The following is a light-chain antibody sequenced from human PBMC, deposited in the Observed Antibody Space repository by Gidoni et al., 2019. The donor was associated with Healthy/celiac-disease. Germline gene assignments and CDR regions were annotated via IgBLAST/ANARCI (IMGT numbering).Light chain of an antibody. CDR3: QQSYSTPIT. CDR2: AAS. J-gene: IGKJ5*01. CDR1: QSISSY. Sequence: DSQTTKIPSSRSAPVGDRVTITCRASQSISSYLNWYQQKPGKAPKLLIYAASSLQSGVPSRFSGSGSGTDFTLTISSLQPEDFATYYCQQSYSTPITFGQGTRLEIK. V-gene: IGKV1-39*01.